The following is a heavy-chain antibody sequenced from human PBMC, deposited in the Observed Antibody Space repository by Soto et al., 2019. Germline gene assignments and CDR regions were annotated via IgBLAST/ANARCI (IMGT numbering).Heavy chain of an antibody. V-gene: IGHV3-23*01. D-gene: IGHD6-6*01. CDR1: EDTISSYA. Sequence: RVSCGVAEDTISSYAMSRVNKATGKGLEWVSAISGSGGSTYYADSVKGRFTISRDNSKNTLYLQMNSLRAEDTAVYYCAKKKAARPYYYYYGMDVWGQGTTVTVSS. CDR2: ISGSGGST. J-gene: IGHJ6*02. CDR3: AKKKAARPYYYYYGMDV.